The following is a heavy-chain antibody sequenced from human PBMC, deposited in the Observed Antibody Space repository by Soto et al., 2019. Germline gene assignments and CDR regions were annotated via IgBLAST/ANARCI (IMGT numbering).Heavy chain of an antibody. CDR3: VRKNGGWDY. D-gene: IGHD2-15*01. V-gene: IGHV3-21*04. Sequence: PGGSLRLSCAASGFTFSSYSMNWVRQAPGKGLEWVSSISSSSSYIYYADSVKGRFTFSRDNAKNSLYLQMNSLKTEDTAIYYCVRKNGGWDYWGQGTLVTVSS. CDR1: GFTFSSYS. J-gene: IGHJ4*02. CDR2: ISSSSSYI.